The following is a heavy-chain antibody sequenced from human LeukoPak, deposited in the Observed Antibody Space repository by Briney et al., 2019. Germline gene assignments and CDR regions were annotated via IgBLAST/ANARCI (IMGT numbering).Heavy chain of an antibody. V-gene: IGHV3-74*01. D-gene: IGHD3-10*02. CDR3: ARCPYYYVSVLHPDM. CDR2: IDTDGGDT. Sequence: GGSLRLSCATSGFIFSSYWMHWVRQTPGKRLVWVSYIDTDGGDTNYADSVKGRFTISRDNAKNTLYLQMDSLRVDDTAVYFLARCPYYYVSVLHPDMWGHRKMVTVSS. CDR1: GFIFSSYW. J-gene: IGHJ3*02.